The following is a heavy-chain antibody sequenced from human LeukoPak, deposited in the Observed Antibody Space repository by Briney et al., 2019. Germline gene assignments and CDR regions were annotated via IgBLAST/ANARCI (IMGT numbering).Heavy chain of an antibody. CDR3: ARSVADRRENWFDP. CDR2: IKQDGSER. CDR1: GFNFNHYW. V-gene: IGHV3-7*01. J-gene: IGHJ5*02. D-gene: IGHD4-23*01. Sequence: QAGGSLRLSCAASGFNFNHYWMHWARQAPGKGLEWVANIKQDGSERHYVDSVKGRFTISRDNAKNSLYLQMNSLRAEDTAVYYCARSVADRRENWFDPWGQGTLVTVSS.